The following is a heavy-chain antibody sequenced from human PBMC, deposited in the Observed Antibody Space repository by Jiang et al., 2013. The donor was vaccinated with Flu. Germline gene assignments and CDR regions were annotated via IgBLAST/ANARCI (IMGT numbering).Heavy chain of an antibody. D-gene: IGHD3-22*01. CDR2: INAGNGNT. CDR3: ARGWYYYDSSGYLDAFDI. CDR1: GYTFTSYA. Sequence: SGAEVKKPGASVKVSCKASGYTFTSYAMHWVRQAPGQRLEWMGWINAGNGNTKYSQKFQGRVTITRDTSASTAYMELSSLRSEDTAVYYCARGWYYYDSSGYLDAFDIWGQGTMVTVSS. V-gene: IGHV1-3*01. J-gene: IGHJ3*02.